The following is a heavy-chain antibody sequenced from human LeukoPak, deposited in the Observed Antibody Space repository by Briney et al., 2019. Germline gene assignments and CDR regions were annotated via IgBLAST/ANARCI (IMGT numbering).Heavy chain of an antibody. D-gene: IGHD2-2*01. CDR2: IYSGGST. J-gene: IGHJ6*03. V-gene: IGHV3-53*01. CDR3: ARGGYCSSPSCPSYYYYMDV. Sequence: PGGSLRLSCAASGFTLSSNYMSWVRQAPGKGLEWVSVIYSGGSTYYADSVKGRFTISRDNSKNTLYLQMNSLRAEDTAVYYCARGGYCSSPSCPSYYYYMDVWGKGTTVTVSS. CDR1: GFTLSSNY.